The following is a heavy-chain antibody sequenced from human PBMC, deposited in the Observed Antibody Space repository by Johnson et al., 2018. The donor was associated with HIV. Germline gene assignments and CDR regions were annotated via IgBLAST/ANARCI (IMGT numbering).Heavy chain of an antibody. CDR2: IYSGGST. Sequence: EQLVESGGGLVQPGGSLRLSCAASGFTVRSNYMSWVRQAPGKGLEWVSLIYSGGSTYYADSVKGRFTISRDNSKNTLYLQMNSLRAEDTAVYYCARMTTTVSHHDAFDIRGQGTMVTVSS. CDR3: ARMTTTVSHHDAFDI. J-gene: IGHJ3*02. D-gene: IGHD4-17*01. CDR1: GFTVRSNY. V-gene: IGHV3-66*01.